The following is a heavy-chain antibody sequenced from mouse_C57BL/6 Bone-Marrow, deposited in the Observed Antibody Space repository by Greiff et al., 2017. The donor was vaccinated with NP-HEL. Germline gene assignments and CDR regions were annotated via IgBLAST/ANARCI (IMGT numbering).Heavy chain of an antibody. CDR2: IYWDDDK. V-gene: IGHV8-12*01. Sequence: QVTLKESGPGILQSSQTLSLTCSFSGFSLSTSGMGVSWIRQPSGKGLEWLAHIYWDDDKRYTPSLKSRLTISKDTSRNQVFLNITSVDTADTATYYCARIYDGYLYAMDYWGQGTSVTVSS. J-gene: IGHJ4*01. CDR3: ARIYDGYLYAMDY. D-gene: IGHD2-3*01. CDR1: GFSLSTSGMG.